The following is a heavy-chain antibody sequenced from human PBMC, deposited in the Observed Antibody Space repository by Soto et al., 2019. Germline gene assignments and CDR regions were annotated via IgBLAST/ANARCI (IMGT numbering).Heavy chain of an antibody. CDR2: IIPIIGII. Sequence: QVQLVQSGAEVKKPGSSVKVSCKASGGTFSTYTITWVRQAPGQGLEWMGRIIPIIGIINYEQKFQGRVTISADKFTGTAYMALTGLRSDDTAVYYCAGDPDSHYNDSHASSYPWGQGTLVTVSS. CDR3: AGDPDSHYNDSHASSYP. V-gene: IGHV1-69*08. CDR1: GGTFSTYT. J-gene: IGHJ5*02. D-gene: IGHD4-4*01.